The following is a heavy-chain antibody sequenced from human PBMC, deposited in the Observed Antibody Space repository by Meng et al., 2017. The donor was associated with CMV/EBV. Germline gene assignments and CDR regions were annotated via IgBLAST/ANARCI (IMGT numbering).Heavy chain of an antibody. D-gene: IGHD6-13*01. J-gene: IGHJ4*02. CDR1: GGTFSSYA. Sequence: SVKVSCKASGGTFSSYAISWVRQAPGQGLEWMGGIIPIFGTANYAQKFQGRVTITTDESTSTAYMELSSLRSEDTAVYYCARDAGGEQLGLEYWGQGTLVTVSS. CDR3: ARDAGGEQLGLEY. V-gene: IGHV1-69*05. CDR2: IIPIFGTA.